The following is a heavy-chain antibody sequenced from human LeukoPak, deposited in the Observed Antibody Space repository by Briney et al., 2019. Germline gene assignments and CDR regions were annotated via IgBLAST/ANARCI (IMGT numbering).Heavy chain of an antibody. Sequence: GSLRLSCAASGIAVTTNYMSWVRQAPGKGLEWVAVIYLGGGTHHADSVKGRFTISRDSSMKTPYLEMNSLRVEDTAIYYCASPSNNSRYAFDYWGQGTLVTVSS. V-gene: IGHV3-53*01. CDR2: IYLGGGT. CDR3: ASPSNNSRYAFDY. J-gene: IGHJ4*02. CDR1: GIAVTTNY. D-gene: IGHD3-22*01.